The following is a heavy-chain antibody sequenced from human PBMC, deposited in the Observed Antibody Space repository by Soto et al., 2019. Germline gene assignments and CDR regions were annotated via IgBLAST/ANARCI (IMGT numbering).Heavy chain of an antibody. Sequence: QVQLVESGGGVVQPGRSLRLSCAASGFTFSSYAMHWVRQAPGKGLEWVAVISYDGSNKYYADSVKGRFTISRDNSKNTLDLQMNSLRAEDTAVYCWATEGGGPTVTTYSYDDGMDVWGRGTTVTVSS. D-gene: IGHD4-17*01. V-gene: IGHV3-30-3*01. CDR3: ATEGGGPTVTTYSYDDGMDV. J-gene: IGHJ6*02. CDR2: ISYDGSNK. CDR1: GFTFSSYA.